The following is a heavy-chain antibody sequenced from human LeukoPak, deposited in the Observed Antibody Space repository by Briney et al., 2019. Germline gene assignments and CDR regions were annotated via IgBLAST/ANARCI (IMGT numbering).Heavy chain of an antibody. CDR2: ITSKPYGGTA. D-gene: IGHD6-13*01. Sequence: GGALLLSCATSGGAFFDYAVSWVRRAPGKGPEWLGFITSKPYGGTAEYAASVKGRFTISGDDSKSLAYLQMNSLKPEDTAVYYCTRDREAAAGINALDIWGQGTMVTVSS. CDR3: TRDREAAAGINALDI. CDR1: GGAFFDYA. V-gene: IGHV3-49*04. J-gene: IGHJ3*02.